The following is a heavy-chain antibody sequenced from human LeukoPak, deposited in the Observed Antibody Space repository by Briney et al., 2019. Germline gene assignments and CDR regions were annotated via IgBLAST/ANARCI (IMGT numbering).Heavy chain of an antibody. V-gene: IGHV3-21*01. Sequence: GGSLRLSCAASGFTFSSSYWMHWVRQAPGKGLEWVSSISSSSSYIYYADSVKGRFTISRDNAKNSLYLQMNSLRAEDTAVYYCAKDEVGYYDFWGEGTLVTVSS. CDR3: AKDEVGYYDF. CDR2: ISSSSSYI. D-gene: IGHD3-3*01. J-gene: IGHJ4*02. CDR1: GFTFSSSYW.